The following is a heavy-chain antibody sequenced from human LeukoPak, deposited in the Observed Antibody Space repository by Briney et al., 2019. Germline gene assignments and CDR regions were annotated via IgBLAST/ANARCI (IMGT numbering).Heavy chain of an antibody. V-gene: IGHV4-34*01. Sequence: SETLSLTCAVYGGSFSGYYWSWIRQPPGKGLEWIGSIYHSGSTYYNPSLKSRVTISVDTSKNQFSLKLSSVTAADTAVYYCARLERYCSSTSCYIKNWFDPWGQGTLVTVSS. J-gene: IGHJ5*02. CDR3: ARLERYCSSTSCYIKNWFDP. D-gene: IGHD2-2*02. CDR1: GGSFSGYY. CDR2: IYHSGST.